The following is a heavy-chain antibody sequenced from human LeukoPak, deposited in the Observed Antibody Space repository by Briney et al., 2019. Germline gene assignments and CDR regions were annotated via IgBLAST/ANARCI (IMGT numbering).Heavy chain of an antibody. V-gene: IGHV1-69*05. Sequence: ASVTVSCKASGGTFISYAISWVRQAPGQGLEWMGRIIPIFGTANYAQKFQGRVTITTDESTSTAYMELSSLRSEDTAVYYCARSIRDPHSLDYWGQGTLVTVSS. CDR2: IIPIFGTA. J-gene: IGHJ4*02. CDR3: ARSIRDPHSLDY. CDR1: GGTFISYA.